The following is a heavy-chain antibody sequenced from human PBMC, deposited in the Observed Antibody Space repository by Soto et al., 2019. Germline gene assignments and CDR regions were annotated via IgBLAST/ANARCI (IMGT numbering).Heavy chain of an antibody. V-gene: IGHV3-30-3*01. CDR3: ARDIWISGWTRGGMDV. CDR1: GFTFSSYA. J-gene: IGHJ6*02. CDR2: ISYDGSNK. Sequence: QVQLVESGGGVVQPGWSLRLSCAASGFTFSSYAMHWVRQAPGKGLEWVAVISYDGSNKYYADSVKGRFTISRDNSKNTLYLQMNSRRAEDTAVYYCARDIWISGWTRGGMDVWGQGTTVTVSS. D-gene: IGHD6-25*01.